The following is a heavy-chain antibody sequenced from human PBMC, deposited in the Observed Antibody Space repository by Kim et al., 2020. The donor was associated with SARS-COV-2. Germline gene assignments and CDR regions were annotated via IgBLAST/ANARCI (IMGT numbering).Heavy chain of an antibody. D-gene: IGHD5-12*01. CDR2: ISSGSDDI. CDR1: GFPFETYS. J-gene: IGHJ4*02. CDR3: TRDREEGYNEGFDH. V-gene: IGHV3-21*06. Sequence: GGSLRLSCAATGFPFETYSMNWVRQAPGKGLEWVATISSGSDDIYHADSVKGRFTISRENGRNSLYLQMNSLRAEDTALYYCTRDREEGYNEGFDHWGQGALVTVSS.